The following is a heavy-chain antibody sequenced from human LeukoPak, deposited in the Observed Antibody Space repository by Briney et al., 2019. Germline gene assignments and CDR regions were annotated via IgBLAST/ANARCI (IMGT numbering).Heavy chain of an antibody. D-gene: IGHD6-19*01. V-gene: IGHV1-69*13. CDR2: IIPIFGTA. CDR1: GYTFTSYD. J-gene: IGHJ4*02. CDR3: ATLAVAGHFDY. Sequence: GASVKVSCKASGYTFTSYDINWVRQATGQGLEWMGGIIPIFGTANYAQKFQGRVTITADESTSTAYMELSSLRSEDTAVYYCATLAVAGHFDYWGQGTLVTVSS.